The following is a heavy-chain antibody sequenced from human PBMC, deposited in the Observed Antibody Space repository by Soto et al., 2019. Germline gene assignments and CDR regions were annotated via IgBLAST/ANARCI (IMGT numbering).Heavy chain of an antibody. V-gene: IGHV4-34*01. J-gene: IGHJ4*02. CDR2: ISPSGTT. D-gene: IGHD6-6*01. Sequence: WSWIRQPPGKGLEWIGEISPSGTTNYSPSLKSRVSISVDTSKNQFSLNLTSLTAADTAVYYCARAPKVSGSAQTRPDFWGQGSLVTVSS. CDR3: ARAPKVSGSAQTRPDF.